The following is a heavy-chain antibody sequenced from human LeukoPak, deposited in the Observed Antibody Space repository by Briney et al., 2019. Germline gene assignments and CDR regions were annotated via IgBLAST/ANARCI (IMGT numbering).Heavy chain of an antibody. Sequence: ASVKVSCKASGYTFTSYDINWARQATGQGLEWMGWMNPNSGNTGYAQKFQGRVTMTRNTSISTAYMELSSLRSEDTAVYYCARGAPLTYYYDSSGPDEHAFDIWGQGTMPTVSS. V-gene: IGHV1-8*01. CDR3: ARGAPLTYYYDSSGPDEHAFDI. CDR1: GYTFTSYD. CDR2: MNPNSGNT. D-gene: IGHD3-22*01. J-gene: IGHJ3*02.